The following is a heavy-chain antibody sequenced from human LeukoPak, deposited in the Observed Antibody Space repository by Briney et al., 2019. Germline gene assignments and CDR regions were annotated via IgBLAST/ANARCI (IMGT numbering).Heavy chain of an antibody. CDR2: ISDGVGTT. CDR3: ASYLYWWSDLGY. Sequence: PGGSLRLSCAASGFTFSDYAMSWVRQAPGKGLEWVSVISDGVGTTYYAVSVKGRFTISRDNAKNSLYLQMNSLRVEDTAVYYCASYLYWWSDLGYWGQGTLVTVSS. V-gene: IGHV3-23*01. J-gene: IGHJ4*02. D-gene: IGHD2-8*02. CDR1: GFTFSDYA.